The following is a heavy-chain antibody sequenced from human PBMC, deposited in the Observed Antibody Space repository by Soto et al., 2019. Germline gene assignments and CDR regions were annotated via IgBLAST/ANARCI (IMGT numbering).Heavy chain of an antibody. Sequence: ASVKVSCKASGHTFTSYAMHWVRQAPGQRLEWMGWINAGNGNTKYSQKFQGRVTITRDTSASTAYMELSSLRSEDTAVYYCARTVGYYYGMDVWGQRTTVTVSS. CDR1: GHTFTSYA. D-gene: IGHD4-17*01. CDR3: ARTVGYYYGMDV. V-gene: IGHV1-3*01. J-gene: IGHJ6*02. CDR2: INAGNGNT.